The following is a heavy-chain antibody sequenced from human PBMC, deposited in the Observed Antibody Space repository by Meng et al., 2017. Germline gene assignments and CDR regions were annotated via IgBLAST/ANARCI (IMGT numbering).Heavy chain of an antibody. Sequence: HVGGAGAAVKTLWAWVKGSARASGYTFREHGRHWGRRAPGQGLEWMGRINPKSGDTHYAQRFQGRVTMTGDTSISTAYMELSGLRSDDTAMYYCARDEDISAAGKLFGDYWGQGTLVTVSS. CDR3: ARDEDISAAGKLFGDY. V-gene: IGHV1-2*06. CDR2: INPKSGDT. CDR1: GYTFREHG. J-gene: IGHJ4*02. D-gene: IGHD6-13*01.